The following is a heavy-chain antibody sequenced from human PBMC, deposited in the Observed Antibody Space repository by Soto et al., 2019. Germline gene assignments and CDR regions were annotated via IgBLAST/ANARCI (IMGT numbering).Heavy chain of an antibody. CDR1: GFTFSDYY. J-gene: IGHJ6*02. CDR2: ISSSGSTI. Sequence: GSLRLSCAASGFTFSDYYMSWIRQAPGKGLEWVSYISSSGSTIYYADSVKGRFTISRDNAKNSLYLQMNSLRAEDTAVYYCARDLGTRTRPPYYYGMDVWGQGTTVTVSS. D-gene: IGHD6-6*01. CDR3: ARDLGTRTRPPYYYGMDV. V-gene: IGHV3-11*01.